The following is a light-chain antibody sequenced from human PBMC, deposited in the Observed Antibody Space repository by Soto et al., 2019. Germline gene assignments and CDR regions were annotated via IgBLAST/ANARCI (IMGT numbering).Light chain of an antibody. CDR2: DAS. Sequence: EVVLTQSPATLSLSPGDRATLSCRAGQSVSKFIAWYQHKPGQAPRLLIYDASNRATGIPARFSGSGSGTDFTLTITSLESEDFAVYYCQRRGRFGHGTKVDIQ. CDR1: QSVSKF. CDR3: QRRGR. V-gene: IGKV3-11*01. J-gene: IGKJ1*01.